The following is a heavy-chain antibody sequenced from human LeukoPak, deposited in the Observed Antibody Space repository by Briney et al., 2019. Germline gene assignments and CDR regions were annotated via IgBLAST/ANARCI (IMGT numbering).Heavy chain of an antibody. CDR3: VTCSYYYDSSGYYYYYYMDV. V-gene: IGHV3-53*01. CDR1: GFTVSSNY. CDR2: IYSGGST. Sequence: GGSLRLSCAASGFTVSSNYMSWVRQAPGKGLEWVSVIYSGGSTYYADSVKGRFTISRDNSKNTLYLQMNSLRAEDTAVYYCVTCSYYYDSSGYYYYYYMDVWGKGTTVNVSS. D-gene: IGHD3-22*01. J-gene: IGHJ6*03.